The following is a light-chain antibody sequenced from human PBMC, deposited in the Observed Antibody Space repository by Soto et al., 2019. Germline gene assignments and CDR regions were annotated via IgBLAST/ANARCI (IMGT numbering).Light chain of an antibody. CDR2: DAS. CDR3: QQRNNGPPIT. Sequence: ETVLTKSPATLSLSPGERATLSCRASQSVSRSLAWYQQKPGQAPRLLIYDASNRTTGVPARFSGSGSGTDFTLTISSLEAEDVAVYYCQQRNNGPPITFGQGTRLEIK. V-gene: IGKV3-11*01. CDR1: QSVSRS. J-gene: IGKJ5*01.